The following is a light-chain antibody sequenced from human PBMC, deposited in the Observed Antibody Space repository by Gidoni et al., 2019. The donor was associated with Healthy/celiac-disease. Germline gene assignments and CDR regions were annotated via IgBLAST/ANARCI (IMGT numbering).Light chain of an antibody. Sequence: DIQLTQSPSFLSASVGDRVTITCRASPGISSYLAWYQHTPGKAPKLLIYATSTLQSGVPSRFSVSGSGTEFTLTISNLQPKDFATYYCQQLNSYPHLTFGGGTKVEIK. CDR2: ATS. V-gene: IGKV1-9*01. J-gene: IGKJ4*01. CDR1: PGISSY. CDR3: QQLNSYPHLT.